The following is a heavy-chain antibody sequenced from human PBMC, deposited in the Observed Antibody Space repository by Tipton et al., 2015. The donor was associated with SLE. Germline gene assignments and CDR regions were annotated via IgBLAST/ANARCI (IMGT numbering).Heavy chain of an antibody. CDR2: IHHSGST. CDR1: GDSITRSSFY. V-gene: IGHV4-39*07. Sequence: TLSLTCTVSGDSITRSSFYWGWIRQPPGKGLEWIGEIHHSGSTNSNPSLKSRVTISVDKSKNQFSLKLSSVTVADTAVYYCAKDYNHDNADYNWGQGTLVTVSS. CDR3: AKDYNHDNADYN. D-gene: IGHD4-17*01. J-gene: IGHJ4*02.